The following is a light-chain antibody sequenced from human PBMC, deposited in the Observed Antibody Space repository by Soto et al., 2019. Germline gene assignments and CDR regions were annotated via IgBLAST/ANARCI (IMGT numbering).Light chain of an antibody. CDR3: SSYTSSGTDVV. CDR2: DVS. CDR1: GSDVGGYNY. Sequence: QSALTQPASVSGSPGQSITISCTGTGSDVGGYNYVSWYQQHPGKAPKVMIYDVSNRPSGVSNRFSGSKSGNTASLTISGLQAEDEADYYCSSYTSSGTDVVFGGGTKLTVL. J-gene: IGLJ2*01. V-gene: IGLV2-14*01.